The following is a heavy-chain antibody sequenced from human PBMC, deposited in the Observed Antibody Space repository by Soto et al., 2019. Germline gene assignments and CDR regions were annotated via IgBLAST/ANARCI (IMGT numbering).Heavy chain of an antibody. CDR1: GGSISSGDYY. J-gene: IGHJ4*02. Sequence: ASETLSLTCTVSGGSISSGDYYWSWIRQHPGKGLEWIGYIYYSGSTYYNPSLKSRVTISVDTSKNQFSLKLSSVTAADTAVYYCARGPGSGWYDYWGQGTLVTVSS. CDR2: IYYSGST. CDR3: ARGPGSGWYDY. D-gene: IGHD6-19*01. V-gene: IGHV4-31*03.